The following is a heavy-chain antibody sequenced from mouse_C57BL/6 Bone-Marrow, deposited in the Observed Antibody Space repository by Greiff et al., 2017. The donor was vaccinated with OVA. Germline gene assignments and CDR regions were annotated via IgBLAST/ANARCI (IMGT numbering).Heavy chain of an antibody. Sequence: VQLQQSGAELVRPGASVTLSCKASGYTFTDYEMHWVKQTPVHGLEWIGAIDPETGGTAYNQKFKGKAILTADKSSRTAYMELRSLTSEDSAVYYCTGAAAWGRFGYGGGGNLVPVSA. CDR1: GYTFTDYE. J-gene: IGHJ3*01. D-gene: IGHD4-1*01. V-gene: IGHV1-15*01. CDR3: TGAAAWGRFGY. CDR2: IDPETGGT.